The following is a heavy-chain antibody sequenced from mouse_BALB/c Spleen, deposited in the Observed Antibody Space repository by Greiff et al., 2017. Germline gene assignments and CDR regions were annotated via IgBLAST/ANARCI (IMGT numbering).Heavy chain of an antibody. CDR2: ISSGGSYT. V-gene: IGHV5-9-4*01. J-gene: IGHJ4*01. CDR1: GFTFSSYA. D-gene: IGHD1-1*01. Sequence: EVNVVESGGGLVKPGGSLKLSCAASGFTFSSYAMSWVRQSPEKRLEWVAEISSGGSYTYYPDTVTGRFTISRDNAKNTLYLEMSSLRSEDTAMYYCARDRGYYGSSYGYAMDYWGQGTSVTVSS. CDR3: ARDRGYYGSSYGYAMDY.